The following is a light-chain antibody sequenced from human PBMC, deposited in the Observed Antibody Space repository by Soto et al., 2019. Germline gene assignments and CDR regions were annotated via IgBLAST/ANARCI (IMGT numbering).Light chain of an antibody. CDR1: QSVSSTK. Sequence: EIVLTHSPATLSLSPWERATLSCRASQSVSSTKLAWYQQRPGQAPRLLIFGASNRATGVPDRFSGSGSGTDFTLAISRLEPEDFAVYYCQQFGSSPLLTFGGGTKVDIK. CDR2: GAS. V-gene: IGKV3-20*01. J-gene: IGKJ4*01. CDR3: QQFGSSPLLT.